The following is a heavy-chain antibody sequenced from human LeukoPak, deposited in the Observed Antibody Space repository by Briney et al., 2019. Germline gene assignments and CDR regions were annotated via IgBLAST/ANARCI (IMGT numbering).Heavy chain of an antibody. V-gene: IGHV3-23*01. CDR1: GFTFSDYY. J-gene: IGHJ3*02. CDR2: ISAGGDGT. D-gene: IGHD1-1*01. Sequence: GGSLRLSCAGSGFTFSDYYMSWVRQTPGKGLEWASGISAGGDGTYYADPVKGRFTISRDNSKNTLYLQMNSLRAEDTAQYFCAKSLLTTATGTGRAFDIWGQGTMVTVSS. CDR3: AKSLLTTATGTGRAFDI.